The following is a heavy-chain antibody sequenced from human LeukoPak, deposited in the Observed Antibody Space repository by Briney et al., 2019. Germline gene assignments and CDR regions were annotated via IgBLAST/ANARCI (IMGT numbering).Heavy chain of an antibody. CDR2: ISGSGGST. V-gene: IGHV3-23*01. D-gene: IGHD6-19*01. CDR1: GFTFSSYA. Sequence: GGSLRLSCAASGFTFSSYAMSWVRQAPGKGLEWVSGISGSGGSTYYADSVKGRFTISRDNSKNTLYLQMNSLRAEDTAVHYCAKAAGYSSGWPYDYWGQGTLVTVS. CDR3: AKAAGYSSGWPYDY. J-gene: IGHJ4*02.